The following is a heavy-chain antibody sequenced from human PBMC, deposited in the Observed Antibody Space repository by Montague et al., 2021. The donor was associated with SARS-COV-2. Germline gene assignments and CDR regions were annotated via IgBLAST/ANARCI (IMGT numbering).Heavy chain of an antibody. J-gene: IGHJ5*02. CDR2: IYYSRSN. CDR3: ARGLYNWNYEHWFDT. V-gene: IGHV4-39*01. CDR1: GGSVGSSHYY. Sequence: SETLSLTCSVSGGSVGSSHYYWAWIRQPPGKGLEWIGTIYYSRSNYYNPSPRSRVTIDVDASTNQFSLKLHPVTAADTAVYFCARGLYNWNYEHWFDTWGQGTLVTVSP. D-gene: IGHD1-7*01.